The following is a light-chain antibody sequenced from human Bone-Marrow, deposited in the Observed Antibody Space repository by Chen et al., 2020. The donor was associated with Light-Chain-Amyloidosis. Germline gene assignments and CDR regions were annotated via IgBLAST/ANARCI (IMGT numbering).Light chain of an antibody. J-gene: IGLJ1*01. V-gene: IGLV2-14*01. CDR3: SSYTITNTLV. CDR2: EVT. Sequence: QSALTQPSSVSGSPGQSITISSIGTSSDVVGDNHVSWYHQHPDKAPKLMIYEVTNRPSWVPDRFSGSKSDNTASLTISGLQTEDEADYFCSSYTITNTLVFGSGTRVTVL. CDR1: SSDVVGDNH.